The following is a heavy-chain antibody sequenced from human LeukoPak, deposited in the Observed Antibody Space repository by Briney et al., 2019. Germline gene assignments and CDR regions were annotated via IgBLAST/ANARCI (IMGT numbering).Heavy chain of an antibody. CDR2: INHSGST. V-gene: IGHV4-34*01. CDR3: ARWRRVTGTTGRDY. Sequence: SETLSLTCAVYGGSFSGYYWSWIRQPPGKGLEWIGEINHSGSTNYNPSLKGRVTISVDTSKNQFSLKLSSVTAADTAVYYCARWRRVTGTTGRDYWGQGTLVTVSS. CDR1: GGSFSGYY. J-gene: IGHJ4*02. D-gene: IGHD1-7*01.